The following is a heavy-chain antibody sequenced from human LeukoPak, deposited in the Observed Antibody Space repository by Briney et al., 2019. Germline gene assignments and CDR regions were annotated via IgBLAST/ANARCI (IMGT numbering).Heavy chain of an antibody. J-gene: IGHJ4*02. V-gene: IGHV4-59*01. CDR2: IYYSGTT. Sequence: PSETLSLTCTVSGGSISNYYWNWIRQPPGKGLELIGYIYYSGTTNYNPSLKSRVSMSVDTSKNQFSLKLGSVTAADTAVYYCARVSGPRVIIDYWGQGTLVTVSS. CDR3: ARVSGPRVIIDY. D-gene: IGHD3-22*01. CDR1: GGSISNYY.